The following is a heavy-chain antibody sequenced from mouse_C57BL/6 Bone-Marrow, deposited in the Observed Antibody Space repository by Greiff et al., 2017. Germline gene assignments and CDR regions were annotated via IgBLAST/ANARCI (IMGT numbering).Heavy chain of an antibody. CDR1: GFSLSTFGMG. V-gene: IGHV8-8*01. CDR2: IWWDDDT. J-gene: IGHJ3*01. Sequence: QVTLKVSGPGILQPSQTLSLTCSFSGFSLSTFGMGVGWIRQPSGKGLEWLAHIWWDDDTSYNPALQSRLTISKDTSTNQVFRKSAKVETAGTATCYCGRGAFAYWGQGTLVTVSA. CDR3: GRGAFAY.